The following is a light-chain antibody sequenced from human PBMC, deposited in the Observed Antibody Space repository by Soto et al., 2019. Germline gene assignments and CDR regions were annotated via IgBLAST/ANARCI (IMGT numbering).Light chain of an antibody. CDR2: GAS. Sequence: EIVLTQSPGTLSLSPGERATLSCRASQSVSSSYLAWYQQKPGQAPRLLIYGASSRATGIPDGFSGSGSGTDFTLTISRQEPEDFAGYYCQQYGSSPHTFGQGTKLEIK. J-gene: IGKJ2*01. CDR1: QSVSSSY. V-gene: IGKV3-20*01. CDR3: QQYGSSPHT.